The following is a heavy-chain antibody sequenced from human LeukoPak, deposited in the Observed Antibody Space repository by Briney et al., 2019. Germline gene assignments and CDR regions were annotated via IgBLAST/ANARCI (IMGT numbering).Heavy chain of an antibody. V-gene: IGHV3-9*01. D-gene: IGHD4-17*01. CDR2: ISWNSGSI. CDR1: GFTFDDYA. CDR3: ARDYGDYRSDY. J-gene: IGHJ4*02. Sequence: GGSLRLSCAASGFTFDDYAMPWVRQAPGKGLEWVSGISWNSGSIGYADSVKGRFTISRDNAKNSLYLQMNSLRAEDTAVYYCARDYGDYRSDYWGQGTLVTVSS.